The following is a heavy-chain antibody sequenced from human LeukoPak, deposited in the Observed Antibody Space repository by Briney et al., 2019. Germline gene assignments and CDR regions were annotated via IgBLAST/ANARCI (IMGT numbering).Heavy chain of an antibody. CDR3: ARRGGYGSGSYSFDY. Sequence: GESLQISCKGSGYRFTSYWIGWVRPMPGKGLEWMGIIYPDDSDTRYSPSFQGQVTISADKSISTAYLQWSSLKASDTAMYYCARRGGYGSGSYSFDYWGQGTLVTVSS. V-gene: IGHV5-51*01. D-gene: IGHD3-10*01. J-gene: IGHJ4*02. CDR1: GYRFTSYW. CDR2: IYPDDSDT.